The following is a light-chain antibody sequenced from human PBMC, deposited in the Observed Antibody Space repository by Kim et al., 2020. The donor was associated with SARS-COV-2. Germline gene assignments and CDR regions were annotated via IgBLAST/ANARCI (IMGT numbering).Light chain of an antibody. Sequence: GQRATSTCSGRGSNVESNTLNCNQQLAGTGPKLLIYDNNRRPSGVPDRFTGSKSGTSASLAISGLQSEDEADYYCAAWDDSLNGVVFGGGTQLTVL. CDR2: DNN. V-gene: IGLV1-44*01. J-gene: IGLJ2*01. CDR3: AAWDDSLNGVV. CDR1: GSNVESNT.